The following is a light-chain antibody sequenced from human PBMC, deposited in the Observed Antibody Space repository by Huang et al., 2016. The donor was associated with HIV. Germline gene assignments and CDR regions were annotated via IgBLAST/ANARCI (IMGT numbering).Light chain of an antibody. CDR3: QQYSSYPWT. CDR2: RSS. CDR1: QGISNW. Sequence: DIQMTQSPSTLSASVGDTVTITCRASQGISNWLAWYQQKPGKAPNLLISRSSTLESGVPSRFSGRGSGTEFTLTISRLQPDDLATYYCQQYSSYPWTFGQGTKVEIK. V-gene: IGKV1-5*03. J-gene: IGKJ1*01.